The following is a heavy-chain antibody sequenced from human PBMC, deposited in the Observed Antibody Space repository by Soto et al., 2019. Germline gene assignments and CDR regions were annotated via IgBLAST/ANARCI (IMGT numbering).Heavy chain of an antibody. V-gene: IGHV3-9*01. CDR1: GFSFEEYA. Sequence: EMRLVESGGALAKPGGSLRLSCEASGFSFEEYAMNWVRQGPGKGLEWVARISWNSGTTHNADSVKGRFAISRDNGKNLVYLEMNGLRIEDTALYYCAKDNLRSGLGNWFDPWGQGTWVSVSS. CDR3: AKDNLRSGLGNWFDP. D-gene: IGHD6-19*01. CDR2: ISWNSGTT. J-gene: IGHJ5*02.